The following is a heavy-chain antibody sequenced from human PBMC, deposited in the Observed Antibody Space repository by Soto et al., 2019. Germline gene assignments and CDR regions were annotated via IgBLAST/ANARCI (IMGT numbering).Heavy chain of an antibody. CDR1: GASVSSDSLP. CDR2: TYYRSKWYN. J-gene: IGHJ4*02. D-gene: IGHD6-19*01. Sequence: SHTLARKSAISGASVSSDSLPWNWTRQSPSRGLEWLGRTYYRSKWYNDYAVSVKSRITINPDTSKNQFSLQLNSVTPEDTAVYYCAREVAGRVDYWSQGTLVTVS. CDR3: AREVAGRVDY. V-gene: IGHV6-1*01.